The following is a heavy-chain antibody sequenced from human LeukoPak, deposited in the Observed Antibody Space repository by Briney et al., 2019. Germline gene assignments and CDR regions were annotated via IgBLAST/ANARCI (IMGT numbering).Heavy chain of an antibody. CDR2: ISSSSSYI. D-gene: IGHD3-16*01. J-gene: IGHJ3*02. CDR1: GFTFSSYS. V-gene: IGHV3-21*01. Sequence: GGSLRLSCAASGFTFSSYSMNWVRQAPGKGLEWVSSISSSSSYIYYADSVKGRFTISRDNAKNSLYLQMNSLRAEDTAVYYCARVIGGLTDAFDIWGQGTMVTVSS. CDR3: ARVIGGLTDAFDI.